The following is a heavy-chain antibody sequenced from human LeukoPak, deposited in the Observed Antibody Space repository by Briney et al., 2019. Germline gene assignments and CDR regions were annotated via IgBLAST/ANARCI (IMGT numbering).Heavy chain of an antibody. Sequence: SETLSLTCTVSGDSISSGDYYWSWIRQPAGKGLEWIGRISSSGSTNYNPSLKSRVTISVDTSKNQFSLKLNSVTPEDTAFYYCARGRLSAFDIWGQGTMVTVSS. CDR1: GDSISSGDYY. CDR3: ARGRLSAFDI. V-gene: IGHV4-61*02. CDR2: ISSSGST. J-gene: IGHJ3*02.